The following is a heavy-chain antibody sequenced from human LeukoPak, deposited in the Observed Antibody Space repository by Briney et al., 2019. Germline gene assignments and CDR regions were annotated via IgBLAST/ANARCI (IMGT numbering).Heavy chain of an antibody. D-gene: IGHD2-2*01. Sequence: PGASVKVSCKASGYTFTGYYMHWVRQAPGQGLEWMGWINPNSGGTNYAQKFQGRVTMTRDTSISTAYMELSRLRSDDTAVYYCARDAEVYCSSTSCYFGYWGQGTLVTVSS. V-gene: IGHV1-2*02. CDR2: INPNSGGT. CDR3: ARDAEVYCSSTSCYFGY. CDR1: GYTFTGYY. J-gene: IGHJ4*02.